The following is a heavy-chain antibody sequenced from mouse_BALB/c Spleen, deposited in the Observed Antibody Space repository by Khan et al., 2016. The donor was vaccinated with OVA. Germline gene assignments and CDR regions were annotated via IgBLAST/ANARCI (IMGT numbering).Heavy chain of an antibody. CDR1: GYTFTSYV. CDR3: LRSLYYYGSAYEGFAY. J-gene: IGHJ3*01. V-gene: IGHV1S136*01. Sequence: VQLQQSGPELVKPGASVKMSCKASGYTFTSYVMHWVKQKPGQGLEWIGYISPNSDGSKYNEKLRGKATLTSDKSSSTAYMELSSLPSEDSAVYYCLRSLYYYGSAYEGFAYWGQGTLVTVSA. D-gene: IGHD1-1*01. CDR2: ISPNSDGS.